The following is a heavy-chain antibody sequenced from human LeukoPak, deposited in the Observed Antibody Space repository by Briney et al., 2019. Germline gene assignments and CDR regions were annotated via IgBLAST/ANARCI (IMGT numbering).Heavy chain of an antibody. CDR2: INHSGST. CDR3: ARERPPYYYGSGSYRAFDI. J-gene: IGHJ3*02. CDR1: GGSFSGYY. D-gene: IGHD3-10*01. Sequence: PSETLSLTCAVYGGSFSGYYWSWIRQPPRKGLEWIGEINHSGSTNYNPSLKSRVTISVDTSKNQFSLKLSSVTAADTAVYYCARERPPYYYGSGSYRAFDIWGQGTMVTVSS. V-gene: IGHV4-34*01.